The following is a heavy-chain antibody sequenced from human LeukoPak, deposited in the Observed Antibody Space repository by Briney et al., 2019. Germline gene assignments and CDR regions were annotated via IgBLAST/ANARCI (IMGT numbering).Heavy chain of an antibody. Sequence: SETLSLTCAVSGGSISSSNWWSWVRQPPGKGLEWIGEIYHSGSTNYNPSLKSRVTISVDKSKNQFSLKLSSVTAADTAVYYCARDLPMVRGVIITYDAFDIWGQGTMVTVSS. CDR1: GGSISSSNW. CDR3: ARDLPMVRGVIITYDAFDI. CDR2: IYHSGST. D-gene: IGHD3-10*01. J-gene: IGHJ3*02. V-gene: IGHV4-4*02.